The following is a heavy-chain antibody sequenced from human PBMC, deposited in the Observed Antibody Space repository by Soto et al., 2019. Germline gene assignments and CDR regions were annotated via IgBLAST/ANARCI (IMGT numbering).Heavy chain of an antibody. CDR1: GYTFTNFG. CDR3: ARGGTTIDY. CDR2: ISAYNGNT. V-gene: IGHV1-18*01. J-gene: IGHJ4*02. Sequence: QVQLVQSGAEVKKPGASVKVSCKASGYTFTNFGISWVRQAPGQGLEWMGWISAYNGNTNYAQKFQGRVTMTTVTSTSTAYMEARRLRFDAPAVYYWARGGTTIDYWGQGTLVTVSS. D-gene: IGHD4-17*01.